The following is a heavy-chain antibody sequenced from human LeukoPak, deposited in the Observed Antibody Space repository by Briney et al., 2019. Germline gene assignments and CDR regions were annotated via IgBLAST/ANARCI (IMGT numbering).Heavy chain of an antibody. V-gene: IGHV4-39*07. CDR3: ARAQKGITMVRVFDY. D-gene: IGHD3-10*01. CDR2: IYYSGST. Sequence: PSETLSLTCTVSGGSISSSSYYWGWIRQPPGKGLEWIGSIYYSGSTYYNPSLKSRVTISVDTSKNQFSLKLSSVTAADTAVYYCARAQKGITMVRVFDYWGQGTLVTVSS. J-gene: IGHJ4*02. CDR1: GGSISSSSYY.